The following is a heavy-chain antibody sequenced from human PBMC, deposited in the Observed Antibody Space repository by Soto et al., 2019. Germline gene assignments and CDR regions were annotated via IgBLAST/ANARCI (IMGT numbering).Heavy chain of an antibody. CDR3: ARDRANKINTFDY. CDR2: INPSGGTT. CDR1: GYTFPTYN. Sequence: ASVKVSCKASGYTFPTYNMHWVRQAPGQGLEWMGIINPSGGTTNYAQEFQGRVTMTSDTSTSTVYMELSSLRSEDTAVYYCARDRANKINTFDYWGQGTLVTVSS. V-gene: IGHV1-46*01. J-gene: IGHJ4*02.